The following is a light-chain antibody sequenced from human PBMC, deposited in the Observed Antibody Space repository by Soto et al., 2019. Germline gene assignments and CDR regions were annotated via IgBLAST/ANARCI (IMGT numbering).Light chain of an antibody. CDR1: SSDVGAYNF. CDR2: DVS. V-gene: IGLV2-14*03. J-gene: IGLJ1*01. Sequence: QSVLTQPASVSGSPGLSITISCTGTSSDVGAYNFVSWYQQHPDKAPKLMIFDVSNRPSGVSNRFSGSKSGNTASLTISGLQSEDEAEYYCGSYTTSSNYVFGTGTRS. CDR3: GSYTTSSNYV.